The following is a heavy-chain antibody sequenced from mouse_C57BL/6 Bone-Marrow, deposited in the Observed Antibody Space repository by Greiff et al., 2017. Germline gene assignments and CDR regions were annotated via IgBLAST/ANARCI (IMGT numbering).Heavy chain of an antibody. V-gene: IGHV1-74*01. CDR3: AIPGYDYGWFAY. J-gene: IGHJ3*01. CDR2: IHPSDSDT. Sequence: QVQLKQPGAELVKPGASVKVSCKASGYTFTSYWMHWVKQRPGQGLEWIGRIHPSDSDTNYNQKFKGKATLTVDKSSSTAYMQLSSLTSEDSAVYYCAIPGYDYGWFAYWGQGTLVTVSA. CDR1: GYTFTSYW. D-gene: IGHD2-4*01.